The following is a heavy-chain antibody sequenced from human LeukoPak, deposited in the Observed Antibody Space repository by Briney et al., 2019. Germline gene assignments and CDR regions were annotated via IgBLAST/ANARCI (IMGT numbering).Heavy chain of an antibody. D-gene: IGHD3-9*01. CDR1: SGSFSDYY. J-gene: IGHJ5*02. CDR3: ARRRRLRYFDWLLGRYNWFDP. CDR2: INHSGNT. V-gene: IGHV4-34*01. Sequence: KPSETLSLTCSLYSGSFSDYYWSWIRQPPGKGLEWIGEINHSGNTNFNPSLKSRVTISIDTSKNHFSLKLSSVTAADTAVYYCARRRRLRYFDWLLGRYNWFDPWGQGTLVTVSS.